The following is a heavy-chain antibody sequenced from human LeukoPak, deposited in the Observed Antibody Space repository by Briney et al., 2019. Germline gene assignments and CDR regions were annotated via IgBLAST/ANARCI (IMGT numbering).Heavy chain of an antibody. CDR1: GGSFSGYY. CDR3: ARGPGYYDSSGYYEI. CDR2: INHSGST. J-gene: IGHJ4*02. V-gene: IGHV4-34*01. D-gene: IGHD3-22*01. Sequence: NPSETLSLTCAVYGGSFSGYYWSWIRQPPGKGLEWIGEINHSGSTNYNPSLKSRVTISVDTSKNQFSLKLSSVTAADTAVYYRARGPGYYDSSGYYEIWGQGTLVTVSS.